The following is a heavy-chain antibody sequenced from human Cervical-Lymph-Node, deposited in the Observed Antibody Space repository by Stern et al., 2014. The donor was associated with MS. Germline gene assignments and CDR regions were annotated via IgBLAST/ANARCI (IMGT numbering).Heavy chain of an antibody. V-gene: IGHV3-30*01. CDR1: GFTFSYHA. CDR3: ARGGAVATSDYYFDY. CDR2: ISYAGSDK. D-gene: IGHD5-12*01. Sequence: VQLVESGGGVVQPGRSLRLSCAASGFTFSYHAMHWVRQAPGKGLEWVAVISYAGSDKNDADSGKGRFTISRDNSRNTLYLQMNSLRVDDTAVYYCARGGAVATSDYYFDYWGQGILVTVSS. J-gene: IGHJ4*02.